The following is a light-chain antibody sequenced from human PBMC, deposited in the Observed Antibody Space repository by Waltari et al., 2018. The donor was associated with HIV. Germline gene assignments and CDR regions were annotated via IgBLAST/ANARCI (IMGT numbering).Light chain of an antibody. V-gene: IGKV1-39*01. J-gene: IGKJ2*01. CDR1: QSIDTS. Sequence: DIQMTQSTSSLAASVRDRVTITCRASQSIDTSLNWYQKKPGKDPKFLIYGAYSLQRGIPTRFSVSGSGTEFTLTISGLQPEDVATYYCQQSYIVTYTFGQGTKLQIK. CDR2: GAY. CDR3: QQSYIVTYT.